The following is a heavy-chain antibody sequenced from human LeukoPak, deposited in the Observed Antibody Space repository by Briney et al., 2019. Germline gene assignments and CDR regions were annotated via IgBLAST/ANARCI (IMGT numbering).Heavy chain of an antibody. CDR2: IKQDGSEK. V-gene: IGHV3-7*01. D-gene: IGHD3-22*01. J-gene: IGHJ4*02. Sequence: GGSLRLSCAASGFTFSSYWMSWVRQAPGKGLEWVANIKQDGSEKYYVDSVKGRFTISRDNAKNSLYLQMNSLRAEDTAVYYCARVWSYDSSGYRPASFDYWGQGTLVTVSS. CDR3: ARVWSYDSSGYRPASFDY. CDR1: GFTFSSYW.